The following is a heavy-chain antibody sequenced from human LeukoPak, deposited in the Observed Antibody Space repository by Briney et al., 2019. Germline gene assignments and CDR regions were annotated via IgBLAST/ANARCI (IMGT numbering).Heavy chain of an antibody. V-gene: IGHV3-48*04. D-gene: IGHD4-17*01. Sequence: GGSLRLSCAASGFTFSSYSMNWVRQAPGKGLEWVSYISSSSSTIYYADSVKGRFTISGDNAKNSLYLQMNSLRVDDTAVYYCARAQGTTVNFLTKKYNYYMDVWGKGTTVTISS. CDR3: ARAQGTTVNFLTKKYNYYMDV. J-gene: IGHJ6*03. CDR2: ISSSSSTI. CDR1: GFTFSSYS.